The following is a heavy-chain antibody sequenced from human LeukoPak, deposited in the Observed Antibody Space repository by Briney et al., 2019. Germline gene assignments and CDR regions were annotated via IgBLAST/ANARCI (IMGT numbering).Heavy chain of an antibody. CDR1: GFTFSSYS. CDR2: ISSSSSYI. Sequence: GGSLRLSCAASGFTFSSYSMNWVRQAPGKGLEWVPSISSSSSYIYYADSVKGRFTISRDNAKNSLYLQMNSLRAEDTAVYYCARDHGYSYGYSFDYWGQGTLVTVSS. CDR3: ARDHGYSYGYSFDY. J-gene: IGHJ4*02. V-gene: IGHV3-21*01. D-gene: IGHD5-18*01.